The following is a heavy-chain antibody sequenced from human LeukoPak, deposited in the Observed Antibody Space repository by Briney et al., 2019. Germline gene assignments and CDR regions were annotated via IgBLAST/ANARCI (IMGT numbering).Heavy chain of an antibody. V-gene: IGHV3-7*01. J-gene: IGHJ4*02. CDR1: GFTFSSYW. CDR3: ARLGARQVLDY. D-gene: IGHD4-17*01. CDR2: IKQDGGEK. Sequence: GGSLRLSCTASGFTFSSYWMSWVRQAPGKGLEWVANIKQDGGEKYYVDSVKGRFTISRGNAKNSLYPQMNSLRAEDTAVYYCARLGARQVLDYWGQGTLVTVSS.